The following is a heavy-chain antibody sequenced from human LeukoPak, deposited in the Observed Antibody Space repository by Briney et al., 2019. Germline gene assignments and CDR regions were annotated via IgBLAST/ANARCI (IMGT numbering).Heavy chain of an antibody. J-gene: IGHJ4*02. CDR3: AKDHYDSSGYRHFDY. D-gene: IGHD3-22*01. CDR1: GFTFSSYG. CDR2: ISYDGSNK. V-gene: IGHV3-30*18. Sequence: GGSLRLSCAASGFTFSSYGMHWVRQAPGKGLEWVAVISYDGSNKYYADSVKGRFTISRDNSKNTLYLQMNSLRAEDTAVYNCAKDHYDSSGYRHFDYWGQGTLVTVSS.